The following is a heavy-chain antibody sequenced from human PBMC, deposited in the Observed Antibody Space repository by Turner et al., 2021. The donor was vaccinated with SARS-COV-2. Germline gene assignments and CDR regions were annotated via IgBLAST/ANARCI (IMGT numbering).Heavy chain of an antibody. V-gene: IGHV3-30*18. D-gene: IGHD3-22*01. J-gene: IGHJ4*02. CDR2: ISDDGSNK. CDR1: GFPFSTYG. CDR3: AKTIGSYYDSSGYYQYFDY. Sequence: QVQLVESGGGVVQPGMSLRPYCAASGFPFSTYGMHWVRQAPGKGLEWVALISDDGSNKYYADSVKGRFTISRDNSKNTLYLQMNSLRAEDTAVYYCAKTIGSYYDSSGYYQYFDYWGQGTLVTVSS.